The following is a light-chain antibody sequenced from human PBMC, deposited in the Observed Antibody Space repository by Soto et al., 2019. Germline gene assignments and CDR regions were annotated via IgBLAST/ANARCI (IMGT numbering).Light chain of an antibody. Sequence: QSALTQPASASGSPGQSVTISCTGTSSDVGGYNYVSWYQQHPGKAPKLMIYEVSKRPSGVSNRFSGSKSGNTASLTISGLQIEDEADYYCSSYTSTSTLYVFGTGTKVTVL. CDR1: SSDVGGYNY. J-gene: IGLJ1*01. CDR3: SSYTSTSTLYV. V-gene: IGLV2-14*01. CDR2: EVS.